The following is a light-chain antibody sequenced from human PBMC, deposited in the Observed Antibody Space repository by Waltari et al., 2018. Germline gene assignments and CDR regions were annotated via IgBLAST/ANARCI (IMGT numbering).Light chain of an antibody. CDR3: QSGDNLKTFHVL. CDR1: GLPNQY. Sequence: YELTQPPSVSVSPGQTATITCFGDGLPNQYAYGYQQRPGQAPLLLIYKDTKRPSGIPERFSCSSSGTTVTLTITGVQAEDEADYYCQSGDNLKTFHVLFGGGTRLTVL. V-gene: IGLV3-25*03. CDR2: KDT. J-gene: IGLJ2*01.